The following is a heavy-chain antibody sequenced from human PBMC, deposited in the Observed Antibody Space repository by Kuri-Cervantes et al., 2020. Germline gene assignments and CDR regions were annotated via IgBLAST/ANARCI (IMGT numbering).Heavy chain of an antibody. CDR1: GFTFSSYG. D-gene: IGHD2-15*01. V-gene: IGHV3-30*02. Sequence: GESLKISCAASGFTFSSYGMHWVRQAPGKGLEWVAFIRYDGSNKYYADSVKGRFTISRDNSKNTLSLQMDNLRTEDTALYYCAKEGYCSVGACYGADSWGQGTLVTVSS. CDR2: IRYDGSNK. J-gene: IGHJ4*02. CDR3: AKEGYCSVGACYGADS.